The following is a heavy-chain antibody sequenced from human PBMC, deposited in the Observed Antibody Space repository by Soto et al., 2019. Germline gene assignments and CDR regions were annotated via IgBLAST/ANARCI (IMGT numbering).Heavy chain of an antibody. V-gene: IGHV4-31*03. Sequence: QVQLQESGPGLVKPSQTLSLTCTVSGGSISSGGYYWSWIRQHPGKGLEWIGYIYYSGSTYYNPSLKRRVTISVDTSKNQFSLKLSSVTAADTAVYYCARDRYGDYSPCYYGMDVWGQGTTVTVSS. D-gene: IGHD4-17*01. CDR3: ARDRYGDYSPCYYGMDV. CDR2: IYYSGST. J-gene: IGHJ6*02. CDR1: GGSISSGGYY.